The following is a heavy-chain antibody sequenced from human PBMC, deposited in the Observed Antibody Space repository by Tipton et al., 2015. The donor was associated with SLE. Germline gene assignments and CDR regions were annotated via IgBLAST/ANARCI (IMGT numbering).Heavy chain of an antibody. Sequence: TLSLTCTVSGGSIGSFYWTWIRQSPEKGLEWIAYVHYSGSTSYNPSLKSRVTISVDTSKNQFSLKLSSVIAADTAVYYCARDGGPWTWFDPWGQGTLVTVSS. D-gene: IGHD3-16*01. J-gene: IGHJ5*02. V-gene: IGHV4-59*13. CDR2: VHYSGST. CDR3: ARDGGPWTWFDP. CDR1: GGSIGSFY.